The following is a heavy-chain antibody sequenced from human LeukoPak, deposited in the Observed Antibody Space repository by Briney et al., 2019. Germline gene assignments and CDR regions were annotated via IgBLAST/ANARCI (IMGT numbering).Heavy chain of an antibody. D-gene: IGHD3-10*01. CDR2: TYYRSKWYT. V-gene: IGHV6-1*01. CDR1: GDSVSRNTAA. CDR3: ARVLWFGQLETFDY. Sequence: SQTLSLTCAISGDSVSRNTAAWNWIRQSPSRDLEWLGRTYYRSKWYTDYAESVKSRITINSDTSKNQFSLHLNSVTPEDTAVYYCARVLWFGQLETFDYWGQGTLVTVSS. J-gene: IGHJ4*02.